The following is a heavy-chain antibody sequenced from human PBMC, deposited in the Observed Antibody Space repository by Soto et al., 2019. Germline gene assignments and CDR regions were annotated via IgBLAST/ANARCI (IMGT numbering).Heavy chain of an antibody. CDR1: GCTFSSYA. V-gene: IGHV1-69*13. CDR3: ARTIAAAGLYFDY. J-gene: IGHJ4*02. D-gene: IGHD6-13*01. CDR2: IIPIFGTA. Sequence: SVKVSCKASGCTFSSYAISWVRQAPGQGLEWMGGIIPIFGTANYAQKFQGRVTITADESTSTAYMELSSLRSEDTAVYYCARTIAAAGLYFDYWGQGTLVTVSS.